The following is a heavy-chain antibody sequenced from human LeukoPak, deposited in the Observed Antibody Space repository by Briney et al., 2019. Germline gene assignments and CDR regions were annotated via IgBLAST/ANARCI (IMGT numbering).Heavy chain of an antibody. J-gene: IGHJ4*02. CDR1: GFTFSSYA. CDR3: AKGEYQLIYGDY. CDR2: ISGSGGST. V-gene: IGHV3-23*01. D-gene: IGHD2-2*02. Sequence: GGSLRLSCAASGFTFSSYAMSWVRQAPGKGLEWVAAISGSGGSTYYADSVKGRFTISRDNSKNTLYLKLNRLRAEDTAVYYCAKGEYQLIYGDYWGQGTLVTVSS.